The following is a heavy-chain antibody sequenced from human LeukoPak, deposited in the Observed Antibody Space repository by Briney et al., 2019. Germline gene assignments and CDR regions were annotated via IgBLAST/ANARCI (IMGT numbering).Heavy chain of an antibody. J-gene: IGHJ4*02. CDR3: ARGTVAGTDY. CDR1: GFTFSNYW. CDR2: INHSGST. V-gene: IGHV4-34*01. Sequence: GSLRLSCAASGFTFSNYWMSWIRQPPGKGLEWIGEINHSGSTNYNPSLKSRVTISVDTSKNQFSLKLSSVTAADTAVYYCARGTVAGTDYWGQGTLVTVSS. D-gene: IGHD6-19*01.